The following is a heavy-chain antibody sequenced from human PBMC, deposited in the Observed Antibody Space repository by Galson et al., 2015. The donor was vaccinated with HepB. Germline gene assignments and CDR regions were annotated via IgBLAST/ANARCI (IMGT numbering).Heavy chain of an antibody. CDR2: IWYDGSNK. CDR1: GFTFSSYG. V-gene: IGHV3-33*01. J-gene: IGHJ6*02. CDR3: ATTEGVTIFVQGDYYGMDV. D-gene: IGHD3-3*01. Sequence: SLRLSCAASGFTFSSYGMHWVRQAPGKGLEWVAVIWYDGSNKYYADSVKGRFTISRDNSKNTLYLQMNSLRAEDTAVYYCATTEGVTIFVQGDYYGMDVWGQGTTVTVS.